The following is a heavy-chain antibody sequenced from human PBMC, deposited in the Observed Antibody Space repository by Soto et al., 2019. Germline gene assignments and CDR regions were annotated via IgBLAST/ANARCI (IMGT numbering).Heavy chain of an antibody. V-gene: IGHV4-34*01. Sequence: SETLSLTCAVYGGSFSGYYWSWIRQPPGKGLEWIGEINHSGSTNYNPSLKSRVTISVDTSKNQFSLKLSSVAAADTAVYYCARTPVYGRLPFDYWGQGTLVTVSS. CDR1: GGSFSGYY. CDR3: ARTPVYGRLPFDY. CDR2: INHSGST. D-gene: IGHD3-10*01. J-gene: IGHJ4*02.